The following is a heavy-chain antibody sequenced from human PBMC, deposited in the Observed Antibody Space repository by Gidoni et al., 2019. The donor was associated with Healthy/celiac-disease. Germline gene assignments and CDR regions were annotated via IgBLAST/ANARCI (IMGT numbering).Heavy chain of an antibody. V-gene: IGHV3-48*02. D-gene: IGHD3-10*01. Sequence: EVQLVESGGGLVQPGGSLRLSCAASGFTFSSYSMNWVRQAPGKGLEWVSYISSSSSTIYYADSVKGRFTISRDNAKNSLYLQMNSLRDEDTAVYYYARDPEGSGSYYNGGYWGQGTLVTVSS. J-gene: IGHJ4*02. CDR3: ARDPEGSGSYYNGGY. CDR2: ISSSSSTI. CDR1: GFTFSSYS.